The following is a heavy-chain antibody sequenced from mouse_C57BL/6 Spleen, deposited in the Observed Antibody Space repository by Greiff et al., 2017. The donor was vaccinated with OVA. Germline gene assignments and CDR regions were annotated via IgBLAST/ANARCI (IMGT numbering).Heavy chain of an antibody. D-gene: IGHD1-1*01. CDR3: AREDYYGSPAWFAY. Sequence: EVQLQQSGAELVKPGASVKLSCTASGFNIKDYYMHWVKQRTEQGLAWIGRIDPEDGETKYAPKFQGKATITADTSSNTAYLQLSSLTSEDTAVYYCAREDYYGSPAWFAYWGQGTLVTVSA. CDR2: IDPEDGET. J-gene: IGHJ3*01. CDR1: GFNIKDYY. V-gene: IGHV14-2*01.